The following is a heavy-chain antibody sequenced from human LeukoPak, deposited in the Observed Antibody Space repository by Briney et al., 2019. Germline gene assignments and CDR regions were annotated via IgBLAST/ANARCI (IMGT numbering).Heavy chain of an antibody. CDR3: ASAVISVAEIDY. CDR1: GFTLSSHW. D-gene: IGHD6-19*01. CDR2: IKQDGREK. V-gene: IGHV3-7*01. Sequence: GGTLRLSCAPSGFTLSSHWMSWVRQAPGKGLEWVANIKQDGREKYYVDSVKGRFTISRDNAKNALYLQMNSLRAEDTAVYYCASAVISVAEIDYWGQGTLVTVSS. J-gene: IGHJ4*02.